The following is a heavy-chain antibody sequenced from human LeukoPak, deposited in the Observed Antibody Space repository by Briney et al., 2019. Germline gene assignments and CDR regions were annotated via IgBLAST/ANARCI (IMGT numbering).Heavy chain of an antibody. V-gene: IGHV3-7*01. J-gene: IGHJ4*02. D-gene: IGHD3-10*01. Sequence: GGSLRLSCAASGFTFSSYWMSWVRQAPGKGLEWVANIKQDGSEKYYVGSVKGRFTISRDNAENSLYLQMNSLRAEGTAVYYCAAQYYYGSVDYFDYWGQGTLVTVSS. CDR3: AAQYYYGSVDYFDY. CDR1: GFTFSSYW. CDR2: IKQDGSEK.